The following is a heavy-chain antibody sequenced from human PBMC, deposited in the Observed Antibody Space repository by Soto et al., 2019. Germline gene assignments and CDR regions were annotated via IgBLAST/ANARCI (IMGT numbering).Heavy chain of an antibody. CDR2: IIPIFGIP. CDR1: GGTFSRYS. CDR3: AREDRDRETGLVPAAIDGMDV. D-gene: IGHD2-2*01. V-gene: IGHV1-69*08. Sequence: QVQLVQSGAEVKKPGSSVKVSCKASGGTFSRYSITWVRQAPGHGLEWIGRIIPIFGIPTYAQKFQGRVTMTADESTSTAYMERSSRRSDDTAVYYCAREDRDRETGLVPAAIDGMDVWGQGTTVTVSS. J-gene: IGHJ6*02.